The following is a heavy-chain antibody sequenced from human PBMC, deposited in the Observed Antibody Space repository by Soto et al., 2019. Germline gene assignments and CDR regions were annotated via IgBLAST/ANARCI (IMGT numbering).Heavy chain of an antibody. J-gene: IGHJ4*02. CDR3: ARDAYSTKATFDF. Sequence: GGSLRLSCAASGFTFSSYGMHWVRQAPGKGLEWVAAISYDGSNKYYADSVKGRFTISRDNSKNTLYLQMNSLRAEDTAFYYCARDAYSTKATFDFWGQGTLVTVSS. V-gene: IGHV3-30*03. CDR1: GFTFSSYG. D-gene: IGHD2-15*01. CDR2: ISYDGSNK.